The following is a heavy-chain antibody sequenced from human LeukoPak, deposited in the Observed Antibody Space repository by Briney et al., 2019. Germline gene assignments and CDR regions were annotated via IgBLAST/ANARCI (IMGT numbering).Heavy chain of an antibody. J-gene: IGHJ6*04. CDR2: ISSSGSTI. CDR3: AAGLDIVVVPAASYYGMDV. D-gene: IGHD2-2*01. CDR1: GFTFSSYE. Sequence: PGGPLRLSCAASGFTFSSYEMNWVRQAPGKGLEWVSYISSSGSTIYYADSVKGRFTISRDNAKNSLYLQMNSLRAEDTAVYYCAAGLDIVVVPAASYYGMDVWGKGTTVTVSS. V-gene: IGHV3-48*03.